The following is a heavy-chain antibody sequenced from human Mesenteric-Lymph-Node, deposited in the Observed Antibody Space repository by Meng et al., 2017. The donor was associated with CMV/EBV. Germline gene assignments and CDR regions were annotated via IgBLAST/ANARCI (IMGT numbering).Heavy chain of an antibody. V-gene: IGHV3-7*01. D-gene: IGHD2-2*01. CDR3: AKDGSAVSEYYFDY. Sequence: GESLKISCAASGFTFSNYWMSWVRQAPGKGLEWVANIKRDGSERYYVDSVEGRFTISRDNSKNTLYLQMNSLRAEDTAVYYCAKDGSAVSEYYFDYWGQGTLVTVSS. CDR1: GFTFSNYW. CDR2: IKRDGSER. J-gene: IGHJ4*02.